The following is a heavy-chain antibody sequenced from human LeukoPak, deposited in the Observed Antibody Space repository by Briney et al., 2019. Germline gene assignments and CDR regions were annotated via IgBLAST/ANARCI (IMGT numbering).Heavy chain of an antibody. D-gene: IGHD3-22*01. Sequence: GRSLRLSCAASGFTFSSYSMNWVRQAPGKGLEWVSYISSSSSTIYYADSVKGRFTISRDNAKNSLYLQMNSLRDEDTAVYYCARGDPYYYDSSGLARGYFDYWGQGTLVTVSS. CDR2: ISSSSSTI. J-gene: IGHJ4*02. V-gene: IGHV3-48*02. CDR1: GFTFSSYS. CDR3: ARGDPYYYDSSGLARGYFDY.